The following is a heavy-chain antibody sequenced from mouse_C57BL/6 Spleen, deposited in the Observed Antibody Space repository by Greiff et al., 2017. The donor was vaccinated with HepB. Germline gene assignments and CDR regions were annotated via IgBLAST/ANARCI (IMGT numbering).Heavy chain of an antibody. CDR1: GYTFTEYT. CDR2: FYPGSGSI. J-gene: IGHJ3*01. D-gene: IGHD2-4*01. V-gene: IGHV1-62-2*01. CDR3: ARNEDDGNYDYDGWFAY. Sequence: QVQLQQSGAELVKPGASVKLSCKASGYTFTEYTIHWVKQRSGQGLEWIGWFYPGSGSIKYNEKFKDKATLTADKSSSTVYMELSRLTSEDSAVYFCARNEDDGNYDYDGWFAYWGQGTLVTVSA.